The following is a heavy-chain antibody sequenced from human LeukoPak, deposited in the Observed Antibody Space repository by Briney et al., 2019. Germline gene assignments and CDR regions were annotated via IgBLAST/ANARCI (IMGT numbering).Heavy chain of an antibody. CDR3: AKIAARDTGEGY. D-gene: IGHD6-6*01. V-gene: IGHV1-46*01. J-gene: IGHJ4*02. CDR1: GYTFTSYY. Sequence: GASVKVSCKASGYTFTSYYMHWVRQAPGQGLEWMGIINPSGGSTSYAQKFQGRVTVTRDTSTSTVYMELSSLRSEDTAIYYCAKIAARDTGEGYWGQGTLVTVSS. CDR2: INPSGGST.